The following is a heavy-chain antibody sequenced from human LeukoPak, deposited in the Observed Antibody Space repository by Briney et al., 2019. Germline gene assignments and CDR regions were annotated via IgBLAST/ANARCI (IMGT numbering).Heavy chain of an antibody. CDR3: ARGLGPNQDD. V-gene: IGHV4-38-2*01. Sequence: PSETLSLTCAVSGDSISSGYFWAWIRQPPGKGLEWIGSINHSGSTFYNPSLKSRVTISVDTSKNQFSLKLTSVTAADTAVYYCARGLGPNQDDWGQGTLVTVSS. J-gene: IGHJ4*02. D-gene: IGHD5-24*01. CDR1: GDSISSGYF. CDR2: INHSGST.